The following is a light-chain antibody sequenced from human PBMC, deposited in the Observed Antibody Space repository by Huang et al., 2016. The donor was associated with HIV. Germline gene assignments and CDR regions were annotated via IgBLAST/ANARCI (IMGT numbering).Light chain of an antibody. V-gene: IGKV1-39*01. Sequence: DIQMTQSPSSLSASVGDRVTITCRASQSISSYLNWYQQKPGKAPKLLIYAASRLESGVPSRFTGSGSGTDFTLTISSLQPEDFATYYCQQIYSTPLYAFGQGTKLEIK. CDR1: QSISSY. J-gene: IGKJ2*01. CDR3: QQIYSTPLYA. CDR2: AAS.